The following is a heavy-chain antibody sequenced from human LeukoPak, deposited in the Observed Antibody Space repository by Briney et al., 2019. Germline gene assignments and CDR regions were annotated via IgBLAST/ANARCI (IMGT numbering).Heavy chain of an antibody. V-gene: IGHV4-59*11. J-gene: IGHJ6*03. CDR3: ARGVYNYYYMDV. CDR2: VFSTGDT. CDR1: DASMSSHY. Sequence: SETLSLTCTVSDASMSSHYWIWVRQPPGRGLEWIGYVFSTGDTTYSPSLKSRVTISVDMSENQFSPKLNSVTAADTAVYYCARGVYNYYYMDVWGRGATVTVSS.